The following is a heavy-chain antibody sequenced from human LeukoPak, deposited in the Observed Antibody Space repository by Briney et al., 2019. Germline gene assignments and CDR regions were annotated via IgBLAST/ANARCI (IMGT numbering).Heavy chain of an antibody. CDR2: INHSGST. CDR3: ASSGSGSYRWFDP. J-gene: IGHJ5*02. CDR1: GGSFSGYY. V-gene: IGHV4-34*01. D-gene: IGHD1-26*01. Sequence: SETLSLTCAVYGGSFSGYYWSWIRQPPGKGLEWIGEINHSGSTNYNPSLKSRVTLSVDMSKNQFSLKLNSVTAADTAVYYCASSGSGSYRWFDPWGQGTLVTVSS.